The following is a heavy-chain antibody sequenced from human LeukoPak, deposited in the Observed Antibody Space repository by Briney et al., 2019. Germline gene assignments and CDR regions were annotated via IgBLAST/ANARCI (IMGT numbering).Heavy chain of an antibody. J-gene: IGHJ4*02. CDR1: GLTFSNYG. V-gene: IGHV3-30*02. CDR2: IGHDGNNE. CDR3: AKDGAYYIDDY. Sequence: GRSLRLSCATSGLTFSNYGMQWVRQAPGKGLEWVAFIGHDGNNEQYTDSLKGRFTISRDNSKNTLYLQMNSLRTEDTAVYYCAKDGAYYIDDYWGQGTLVTVSS. D-gene: IGHD3-10*01.